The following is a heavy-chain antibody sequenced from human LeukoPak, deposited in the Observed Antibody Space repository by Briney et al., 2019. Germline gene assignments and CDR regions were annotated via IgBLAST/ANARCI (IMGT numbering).Heavy chain of an antibody. V-gene: IGHV3-30-3*01. CDR1: GFTFSSYA. D-gene: IGHD1-26*01. Sequence: RGSLRLSCAASGFTFSSYAMHWVRQAPGKGLEWVAVTSYDGSNKYYADSVKGRFTISRDNSKNTLYLQMNSQRAEDTAVYYCARSSVGATLGYFDLWGRGTLVTVSS. CDR3: ARSSVGATLGYFDL. J-gene: IGHJ2*01. CDR2: TSYDGSNK.